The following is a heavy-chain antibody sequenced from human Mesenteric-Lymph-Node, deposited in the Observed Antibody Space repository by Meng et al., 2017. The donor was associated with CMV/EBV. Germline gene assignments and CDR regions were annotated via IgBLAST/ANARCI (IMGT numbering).Heavy chain of an antibody. D-gene: IGHD6-13*01. CDR2: IYYSGST. CDR1: GGSISNNY. Sequence: SETLSLTCTVSGGSISNNYWSWIRQPPGKGLEWIGYIYYSGSTNYNPSLKSRVTISVDTSKNKFSLKLSSVTAADTAVYYCARGTSSNYYGMDVWGQGTTVTVSS. V-gene: IGHV4-59*01. CDR3: ARGTSSNYYGMDV. J-gene: IGHJ6*02.